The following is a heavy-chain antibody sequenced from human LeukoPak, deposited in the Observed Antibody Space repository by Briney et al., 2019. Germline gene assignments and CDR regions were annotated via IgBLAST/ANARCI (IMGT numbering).Heavy chain of an antibody. V-gene: IGHV3-30-3*02. J-gene: IGHJ4*02. CDR2: VSYDGSNK. D-gene: IGHD3-9*01. CDR3: AKTLTGGSSFDY. CDR1: GFTFSSYA. Sequence: GGSLRLSCAASGFTFSSYAMHWVRQAAGKGLEWVAVVSYDGSNKYYADSAKGRFTISRDNSKNTLYLQMNSLRAEDTAVYYCAKTLTGGSSFDYWGQGTLVTVSS.